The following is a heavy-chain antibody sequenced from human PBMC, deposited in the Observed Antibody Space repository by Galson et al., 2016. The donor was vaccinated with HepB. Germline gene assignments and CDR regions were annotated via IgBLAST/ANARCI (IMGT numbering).Heavy chain of an antibody. CDR3: VREGGYCYGDSCRYFDL. CDR2: ISRSSSLI. V-gene: IGHV3-21*01. CDR1: GFTFSSDS. Sequence: SLRLSCADSGFTFSSDSMNWVRQAPGKGLEWISSISRSSSLIYYADSVTGRFTIYRDHAKRSLSLQMNSLRVEETAVYYCVREGGYCYGDSCRYFDLWGRGTVVTVSS. D-gene: IGHD2-15*01. J-gene: IGHJ2*01.